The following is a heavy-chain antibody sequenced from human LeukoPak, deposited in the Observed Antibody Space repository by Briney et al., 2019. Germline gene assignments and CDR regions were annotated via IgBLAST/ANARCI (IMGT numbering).Heavy chain of an antibody. D-gene: IGHD2-21*02. CDR3: ARDRPTHVVVVTDPTTFDP. CDR1: GFTFSSYA. Sequence: PGESLRLSCAASGFTFSSYAMNWVRQAPGKGLEWVSSITGSAGRTYSADSVKGRFTISRDNSKNTLYLQMNSLRAEDTAVYYCARDRPTHVVVVTDPTTFDPWGQGTLVTVSS. J-gene: IGHJ5*02. CDR2: ITGSAGRT. V-gene: IGHV3-23*01.